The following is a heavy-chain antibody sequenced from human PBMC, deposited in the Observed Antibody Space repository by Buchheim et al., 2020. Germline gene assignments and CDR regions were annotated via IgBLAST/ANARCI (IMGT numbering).Heavy chain of an antibody. CDR3: ARDRSYSMDV. V-gene: IGHV3-74*01. Sequence: EVQLVESGGGFVQPGGSLRLSCTASGFTFSSSWMHWVRQAPGKGLVWVSRIWSDGISTSYADSVKGRFTISRDNAKNMVYLQKNSLRAEDTAVYYCARDRSYSMDVWGQGTT. CDR2: IWSDGIST. J-gene: IGHJ6*02. CDR1: GFTFSSSW.